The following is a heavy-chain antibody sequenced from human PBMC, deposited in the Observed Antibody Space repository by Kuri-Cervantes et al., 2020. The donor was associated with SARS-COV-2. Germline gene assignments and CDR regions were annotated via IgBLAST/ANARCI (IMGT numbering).Heavy chain of an antibody. CDR1: GYTFTAYY. D-gene: IGHD3-22*01. CDR3: ARSYFYDSSGYVMDF. Sequence: ASVKVSCKTSGYTFTAYYVHWVRQAPGQGLEWMGRIHPNDGATNYAQKFQGRVTMTRDTSISTAYMELSRLRSDDTAVYYCARSYFYDSSGYVMDFWGQGTMVTVSS. V-gene: IGHV1-2*06. CDR2: IHPNDGAT. J-gene: IGHJ4*01.